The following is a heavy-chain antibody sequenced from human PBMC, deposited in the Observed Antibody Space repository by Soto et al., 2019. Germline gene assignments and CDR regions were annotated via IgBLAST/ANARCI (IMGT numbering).Heavy chain of an antibody. J-gene: IGHJ6*02. Sequence: QVQLVQSGAEVKKPGSSVKVSCKASGGTFSSYAISWVRQAPGQGLEWMGGIIPIFGTANYAQKFQGRVTITADESTSTAYMELSSLRSEDTAVYYXAXXXXXXXXXXXXXXXXXXXWGQGTTVTVSS. CDR3: AXXXXXXXXXXXXXXXXXXX. CDR2: IIPIFGTA. V-gene: IGHV1-69*12. CDR1: GGTFSSYA.